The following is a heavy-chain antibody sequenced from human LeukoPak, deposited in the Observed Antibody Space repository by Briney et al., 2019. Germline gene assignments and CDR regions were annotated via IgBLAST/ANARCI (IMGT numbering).Heavy chain of an antibody. Sequence: PGGSLRLSCAASGFTVSSNYMSWVRQAPGKGLEWVAVIYSGGSTYYADSVKGRFTISRENAKNSLYLQMNSLRAGDTAVYYCARVDSSGYYSTWGQGTLVTVSS. CDR2: IYSGGST. J-gene: IGHJ5*02. V-gene: IGHV3-53*01. CDR1: GFTVSSNY. D-gene: IGHD3-22*01. CDR3: ARVDSSGYYST.